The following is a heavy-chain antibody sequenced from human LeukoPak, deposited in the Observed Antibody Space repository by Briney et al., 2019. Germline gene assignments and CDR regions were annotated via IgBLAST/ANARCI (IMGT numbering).Heavy chain of an antibody. J-gene: IGHJ3*02. CDR2: INTNTGNP. Sequence: ASVKVSCKASGYTFTSYAMNWVRQAPGQGLEWMGWINTNTGNPTYAQGFTGRFVFSLDTSVSTAYLQISSLKAEDTAVYYCARGEGYYYDSSGYYSDAFDIWGQGTMVTVSS. V-gene: IGHV7-4-1*02. CDR3: ARGEGYYYDSSGYYSDAFDI. D-gene: IGHD3-22*01. CDR1: GYTFTSYA.